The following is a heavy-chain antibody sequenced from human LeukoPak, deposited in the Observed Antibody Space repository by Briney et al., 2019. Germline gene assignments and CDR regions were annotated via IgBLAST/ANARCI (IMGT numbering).Heavy chain of an antibody. CDR2: IRYDGSNK. Sequence: GGSLRLSCAASGFTFSYYGIHWVRQAPGKGLEWVAFIRYDGSNKYYADSVKGRFTISRDNSRNTLYLQMNSLRAEDTAVYYCAKGGPGYSSSWYRTSLDYWGQGTLVTVSS. D-gene: IGHD6-13*01. CDR3: AKGGPGYSSSWYRTSLDY. CDR1: GFTFSYYG. V-gene: IGHV3-30*02. J-gene: IGHJ4*02.